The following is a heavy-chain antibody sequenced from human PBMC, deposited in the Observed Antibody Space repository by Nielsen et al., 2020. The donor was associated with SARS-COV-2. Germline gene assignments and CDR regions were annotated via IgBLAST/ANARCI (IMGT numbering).Heavy chain of an antibody. V-gene: IGHV3-30*18. CDR1: GFTFNMYG. Sequence: GESLKISCAASGFTFNMYGMHWVRQAPGKGLELVASISYDGSTEYYADSVKGRFTISRDNSKNTLYLQMNSLRAEDTAVYYCAKVGGRYYYSYYLDVWGKGTTVTVSS. D-gene: IGHD3-16*01. CDR3: AKVGGRYYYSYYLDV. J-gene: IGHJ6*03. CDR2: ISYDGSTE.